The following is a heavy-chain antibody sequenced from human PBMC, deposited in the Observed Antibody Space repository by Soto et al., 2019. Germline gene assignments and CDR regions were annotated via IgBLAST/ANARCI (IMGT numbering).Heavy chain of an antibody. CDR3: ARQWLAFDI. D-gene: IGHD6-19*01. J-gene: IGHJ3*02. V-gene: IGHV5-51*01. CDR1: GYSITNYG. Sequence: PGQFLKIPKKGSGYSITNYGSGWVRQMPGKGLEWMGIIYPGDSDTRYSPSFQGQVTISADKSISTAYLQWSSLKASDTAMYYCARQWLAFDIWGQGTMVTVSS. CDR2: IYPGDSDT.